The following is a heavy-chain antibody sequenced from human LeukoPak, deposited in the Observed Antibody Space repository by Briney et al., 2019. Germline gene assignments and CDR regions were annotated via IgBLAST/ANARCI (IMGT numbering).Heavy chain of an antibody. CDR2: IKQDGSHI. CDR1: GFTFSDYW. J-gene: IGHJ4*02. Sequence: GGSLRLSCVASGFTFSDYWMSWVRQVPGKGLEWVANIKQDGSHIYYVDSVKGRFTISRDNAKNSVYLQMNSLRVEDTAAYYCAGGIGFWSGYYFDYWGQGTLVTVSS. V-gene: IGHV3-7*01. CDR3: AGGIGFWSGYYFDY. D-gene: IGHD3-3*01.